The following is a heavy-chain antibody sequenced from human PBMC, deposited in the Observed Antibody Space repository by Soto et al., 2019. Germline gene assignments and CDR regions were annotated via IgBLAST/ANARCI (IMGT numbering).Heavy chain of an antibody. CDR1: GFPFNNYG. CDR3: AREDSIIIPAVSDF. CDR2: VSKSDYT. V-gene: IGHV3-21*01. D-gene: IGHD2-2*01. Sequence: PGGSLRLSCTVSGFPFNNYGINWVLQAPGKGLEWVSSVSKSDYTYYSDSVKGRFTISRDNAKNSVSLQMNTLRVEDTAVYYCAREDSIIIPAVSDFWGQGTLVTVSS. J-gene: IGHJ4*02.